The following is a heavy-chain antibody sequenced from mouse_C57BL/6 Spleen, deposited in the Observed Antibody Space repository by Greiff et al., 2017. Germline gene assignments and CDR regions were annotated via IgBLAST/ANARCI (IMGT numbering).Heavy chain of an antibody. CDR2: IYPGSGST. D-gene: IGHD2-3*01. J-gene: IGHJ4*01. CDR1: GYTFTSYW. CDR3: ARSRDGSIYYYAMDY. Sequence: QVQLQQSGTELVKPGASVKMSCKASGYTFTSYWITWVKQRPGQGLEWIGDIYPGSGSTNYNEKFKSKATLTVDTSSSTAYMQLSSLTSEDSAVYYCARSRDGSIYYYAMDYWGQGTSVTVSS. V-gene: IGHV1-55*01.